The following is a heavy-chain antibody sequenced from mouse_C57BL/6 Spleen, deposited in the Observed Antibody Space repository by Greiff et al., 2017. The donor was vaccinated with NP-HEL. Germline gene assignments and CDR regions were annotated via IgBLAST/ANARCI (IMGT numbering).Heavy chain of an antibody. Sequence: VQLKVSGGGLVKPGGSLKLSCAASGFTFSDYGMHWVRQAPEKGLEWVAYISSGSSTIYYADTVKGRFTISRDNAKNTLFLQMTSLRSEDTAMYYCARTYGSSPYAMDYWGQGTSVTVSS. CDR3: ARTYGSSPYAMDY. J-gene: IGHJ4*01. CDR2: ISSGSSTI. D-gene: IGHD1-1*01. V-gene: IGHV5-17*01. CDR1: GFTFSDYG.